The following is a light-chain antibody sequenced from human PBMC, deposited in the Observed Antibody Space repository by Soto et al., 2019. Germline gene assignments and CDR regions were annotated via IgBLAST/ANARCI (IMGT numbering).Light chain of an antibody. Sequence: EIVLTQSPGTLSLSPGERATLSCRASQSVSSSYLAWYQQKPGQAPRLLIYGASSRATGIPDRFSGSGSGTDFTLTISRLEPEDFAVYYCQQLDSYPRTFGQGTKVEI. V-gene: IGKV3-20*01. CDR1: QSVSSSY. CDR3: QQLDSYPRT. CDR2: GAS. J-gene: IGKJ1*01.